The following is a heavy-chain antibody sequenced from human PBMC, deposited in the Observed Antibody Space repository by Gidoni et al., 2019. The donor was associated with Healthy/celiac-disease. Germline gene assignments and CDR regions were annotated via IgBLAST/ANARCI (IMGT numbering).Heavy chain of an antibody. CDR1: GYTFTSYD. V-gene: IGHV1-8*01. CDR3: ARSNGHWDYGDYVVNFDY. J-gene: IGHJ4*02. CDR2: MNPNSGNT. Sequence: QVQLVQSGAEVKKPGASVKVSCKASGYTFTSYDINWVRQATGQGLEWMGWMNPNSGNTGYAQKFQGRVTMTRNTSISTAYMELSSLISEDTAVYYCARSNGHWDYGDYVVNFDYWGQGTLVTVSS. D-gene: IGHD4-17*01.